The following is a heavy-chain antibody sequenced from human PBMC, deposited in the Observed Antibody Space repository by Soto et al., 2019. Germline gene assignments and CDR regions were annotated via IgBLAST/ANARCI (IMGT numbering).Heavy chain of an antibody. CDR1: GGSISSYY. CDR2: IYTSGIT. D-gene: IGHD1-26*01. Sequence: QVQLQESGPGLVKPSETLSLTCTVSGGSISSYYWSWIRQPAGKGLEWLGRIYTSGITNYNPSLKSRVTMSVDTSKKQFSLKLSSVTAADTAVYDCARWGVYGWSYERDGMDVGGQGTTVTVSS. J-gene: IGHJ6*02. CDR3: ARWGVYGWSYERDGMDV. V-gene: IGHV4-4*07.